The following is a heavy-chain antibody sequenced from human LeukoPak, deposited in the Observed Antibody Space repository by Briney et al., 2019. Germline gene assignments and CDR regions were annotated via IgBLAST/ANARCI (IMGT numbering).Heavy chain of an antibody. V-gene: IGHV3-15*01. CDR2: MKSKTDGGTT. Sequence: GGSLRLSCAASGFXFSNAWMSWVRQAPGKGREWVGCMKSKTDGGTTDYAAPVKGRFTISRDDSKNTLYLQMNSLKTEDTAVYYCTTDYNDGDYFDYWGQGTLVTVSS. CDR1: GFXFSNAW. J-gene: IGHJ4*02. CDR3: TTDYNDGDYFDY. D-gene: IGHD3-10*01.